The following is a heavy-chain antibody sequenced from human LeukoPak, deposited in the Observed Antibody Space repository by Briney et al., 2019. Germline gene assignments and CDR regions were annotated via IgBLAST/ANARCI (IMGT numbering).Heavy chain of an antibody. CDR3: ARSIMIFGVARGLGDWFDP. CDR2: ISSSSSYI. Sequence: PGGSLRLSCAASGFTFSSYSMNWVRQAPGKGLEWVSSISSSSSYIYYADSVKGRFTISRDNAKNSLYLQMNSLRAEDTAVYYCARSIMIFGVARGLGDWFDPWGQGILVTVSS. CDR1: GFTFSSYS. J-gene: IGHJ5*02. D-gene: IGHD3-3*01. V-gene: IGHV3-21*01.